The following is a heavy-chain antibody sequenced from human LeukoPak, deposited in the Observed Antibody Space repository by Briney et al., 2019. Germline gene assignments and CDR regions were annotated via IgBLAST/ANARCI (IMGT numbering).Heavy chain of an antibody. J-gene: IGHJ3*02. CDR2: IKEDGSEK. V-gene: IGHV3-7*01. CDR1: KFTFSTYW. D-gene: IGHD2-21*02. CDR3: LRDGADWYRTAFDI. Sequence: GGSLRLSCVASKFTFSTYWMSWVRQAPGRGPEWVAIIKEDGSEKYYVDSVKGRFTISRDNAQNSLYLQINSLRADDTAVYYCLRDGADWYRTAFDIWGQGTAVTVSS.